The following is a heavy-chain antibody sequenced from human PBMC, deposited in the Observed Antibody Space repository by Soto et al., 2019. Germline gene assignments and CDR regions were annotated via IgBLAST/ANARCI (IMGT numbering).Heavy chain of an antibody. CDR2: VSYDGSKE. CDR3: ENILAYPPWAADGFDG. Sequence: GGSLRLSCEASGFIFTNYGMHWVRQAPGKGLEWVAVVSYDGSKEYYADSVKGRFTISRDNSKNMVYLQMSSLRVEDTAVYFRENILAYPPWAADGFDGWGQGTMVTVSS. J-gene: IGHJ3*01. CDR1: GFIFTNYG. V-gene: IGHV3-30*18. D-gene: IGHD3-9*01.